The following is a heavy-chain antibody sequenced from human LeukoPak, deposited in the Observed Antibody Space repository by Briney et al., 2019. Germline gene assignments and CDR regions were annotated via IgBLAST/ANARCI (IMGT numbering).Heavy chain of an antibody. CDR2: ISTNNGNT. CDR3: ARDRRDDVFDM. CDR1: DYTFTSYG. Sequence: ASVKVSCKASDYTFTSYGVSWVRQAPGQGLEWLGWISTNNGNTNHAQKFQGRVTMTTDTSTSTAYMELRSLRSDDSAVYYCARDRRDDVFDMWGQGTMVTVSS. J-gene: IGHJ3*02. V-gene: IGHV1-18*01.